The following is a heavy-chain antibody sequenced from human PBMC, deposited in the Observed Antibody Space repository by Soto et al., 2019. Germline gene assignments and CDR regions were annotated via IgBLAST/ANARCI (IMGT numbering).Heavy chain of an antibody. J-gene: IGHJ6*02. CDR1: GFTFSNYG. D-gene: IGHD6-6*01. CDR2: IWYDGNNK. CDR3: AKVGQLVLTYYYGMDV. V-gene: IGHV3-33*06. Sequence: GGSLRLSCAASGFTFSNYGMHWVRQAPGKGLEWVAVIWYDGNNKYYADSVKGRFTISRDNSKNTLYLQMNSLRAEDTAVYYCAKVGQLVLTYYYGMDVWGQGTTVTVSS.